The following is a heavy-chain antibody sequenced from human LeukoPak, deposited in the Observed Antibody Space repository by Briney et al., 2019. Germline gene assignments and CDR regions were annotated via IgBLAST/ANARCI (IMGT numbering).Heavy chain of an antibody. CDR2: INPNSGGT. J-gene: IGHJ6*02. V-gene: IGHV1-2*02. Sequence: ASVKVSCKASGYTFTGYYMHWVRQGPGQGLEWMGWINPNSGGTNYAQKFQGRVTMTRDTSISTAYMELSRLRSDDTAVYYCARDTPVKGAYYYYGMDVWGQGTTVTVSS. CDR1: GYTFTGYY. CDR3: ARDTPVKGAYYYYGMDV. D-gene: IGHD2-15*01.